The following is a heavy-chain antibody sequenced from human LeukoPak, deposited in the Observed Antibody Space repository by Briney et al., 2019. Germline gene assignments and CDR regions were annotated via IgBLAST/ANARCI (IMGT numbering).Heavy chain of an antibody. CDR2: ISSSSSYI. CDR3: ARDRTYLGSSGYSHDFDY. J-gene: IGHJ4*02. V-gene: IGHV3-21*01. Sequence: GGSLRLSCAASGFTFSSYSMNWVRQAPGKGLEWVSSISSSSSYIYYADSVKGRFTISRDNAKNSLYLQMNSLRAEDTAVYYCARDRTYLGSSGYSHDFDYWGQGTLVTVSS. CDR1: GFTFSSYS. D-gene: IGHD3-22*01.